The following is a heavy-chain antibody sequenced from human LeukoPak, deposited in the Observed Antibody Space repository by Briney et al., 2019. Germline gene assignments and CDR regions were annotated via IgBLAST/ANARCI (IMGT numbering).Heavy chain of an antibody. CDR2: INPNSGGT. V-gene: IGHV1-2*02. J-gene: IGHJ4*02. CDR1: GYTFTGYY. D-gene: IGHD3-10*01. Sequence: ASVKVSCKASGYTFTGYYMHWVRQAPEQGLEWMGWINPNSGGTNYAQKFQGRVTMTRDTSISTAYMELSRLRSDDTAVYYCARDNTMVRGVIYWGQGTLVTVSS. CDR3: ARDNTMVRGVIY.